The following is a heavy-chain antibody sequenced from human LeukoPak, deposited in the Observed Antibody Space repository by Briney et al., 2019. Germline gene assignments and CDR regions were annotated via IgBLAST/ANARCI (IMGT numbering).Heavy chain of an antibody. D-gene: IGHD4-17*01. V-gene: IGHV3-53*01. CDR1: GFTFSSYS. J-gene: IGHJ4*02. Sequence: PGGSLRLSCAASGFTFSSYSMNWVRQAPGKGLEWVSVIYSGGSTYYADSVKGRFTISRDNSKNTLYLQMNSLRAEDTAVYYCASILYGDYSFDYWGQGTLVTVSS. CDR2: IYSGGST. CDR3: ASILYGDYSFDY.